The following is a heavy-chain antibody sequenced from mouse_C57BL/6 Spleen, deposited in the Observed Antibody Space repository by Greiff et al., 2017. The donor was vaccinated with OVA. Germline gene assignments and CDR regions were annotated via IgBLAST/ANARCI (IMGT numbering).Heavy chain of an antibody. CDR2: IDPNSGGT. CDR1: GYTFTSYW. J-gene: IGHJ3*01. V-gene: IGHV1-72*01. Sequence: QVQLQQPGAELVKPGASVKLSCKASGYTFTSYWMHWVKQRPGRGLEWLGRIDPNSGGTKYNEKFKRKATLTVDKPSSTAYMQLSSLTSEDSAVSYCAIANGNYEFAYWGQGTLVTVSA. CDR3: AIANGNYEFAY. D-gene: IGHD2-1*01.